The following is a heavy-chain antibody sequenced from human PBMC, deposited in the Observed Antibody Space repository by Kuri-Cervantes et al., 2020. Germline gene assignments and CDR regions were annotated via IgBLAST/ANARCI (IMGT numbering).Heavy chain of an antibody. D-gene: IGHD3-3*01. CDR2: ISSSSSYI. CDR3: VRDPATIFDVLNYHLDY. J-gene: IGHJ4*02. CDR1: GFTFSSYT. V-gene: IGHV3-21*01. Sequence: GESLKISCAASGFTFSSYTMNWVRQAPGKGLEWVSSISSSSSYISYADSVKGRFTISRDNAKNSLYLQMNSLRAEDTAVYYCVRDPATIFDVLNYHLDYWGQGTLVTVSS.